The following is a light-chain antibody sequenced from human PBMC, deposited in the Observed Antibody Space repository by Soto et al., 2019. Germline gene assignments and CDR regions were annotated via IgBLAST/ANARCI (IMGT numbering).Light chain of an antibody. CDR2: KAS. CDR3: QQYDTYRT. Sequence: DIQMTPSPSTLSASVGDRVTITCRASQSIANLLAWYQQKPGKVPKLLIYKASSLESGVPSRFSGSGSGTEFTLTISSLQPDDFATYYCQQYDTYRTFGQGTKVEIK. CDR1: QSIANL. V-gene: IGKV1-5*03. J-gene: IGKJ1*01.